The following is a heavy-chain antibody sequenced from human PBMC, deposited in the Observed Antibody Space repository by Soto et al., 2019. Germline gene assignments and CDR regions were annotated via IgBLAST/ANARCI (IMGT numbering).Heavy chain of an antibody. Sequence: QITLKESGPTLVKPTQTLTLTCTFSGFSLSTSGVGVGWIRQPPGEALEWLVFIYWDDDKRYSPSLKSRLTITKDTSKNQVVLTMTNMDPVDTATYYCAHKARAGRMTKYYFDYWGQGTLVTVSS. CDR1: GFSLSTSGVG. CDR3: AHKARAGRMTKYYFDY. CDR2: IYWDDDK. V-gene: IGHV2-5*02. J-gene: IGHJ4*02. D-gene: IGHD2-8*01.